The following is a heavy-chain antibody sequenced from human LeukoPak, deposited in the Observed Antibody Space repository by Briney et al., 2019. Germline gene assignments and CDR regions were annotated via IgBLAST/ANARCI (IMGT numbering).Heavy chain of an antibody. Sequence: SVKVSCEASRYTFTGDYMHWVRQAPGQGLEWMGGIIPIFGTANYAQKFQGRVTITADASSSTAYMELSSLRSEDTAVYYCATSLYGDYVWYYFDYWGQGTLVTVSS. CDR2: IIPIFGTA. J-gene: IGHJ4*02. D-gene: IGHD4-17*01. CDR3: ATSLYGDYVWYYFDY. V-gene: IGHV1-69*13. CDR1: RYTFTGDY.